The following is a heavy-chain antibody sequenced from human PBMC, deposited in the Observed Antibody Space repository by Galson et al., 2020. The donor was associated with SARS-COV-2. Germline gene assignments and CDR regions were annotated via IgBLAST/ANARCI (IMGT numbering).Heavy chain of an antibody. J-gene: IGHJ1*01. D-gene: IGHD6-13*01. CDR3: ARDSSSWYPFLEH. CDR2: IYHSWGA. CDR1: GGSISSSNW. Sequence: SETLSLTCAVSGGSISSSNWYTWVRQSPGKGLEWIGEIYHSWGASYNPSLKSPVTMSVDTSKNQTSLKLTSVTAADTSVSVCARDSSSWYPFLEHWGQGTMVTVSS. V-gene: IGHV4-4*02.